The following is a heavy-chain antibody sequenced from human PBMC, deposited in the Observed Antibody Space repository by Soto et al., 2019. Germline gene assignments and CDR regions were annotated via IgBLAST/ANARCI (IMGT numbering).Heavy chain of an antibody. CDR1: GFTFSSYD. CDR3: ARAPYNWNYPNWFDP. V-gene: IGHV3-13*01. J-gene: IGHJ5*02. Sequence: GGSLRLSCAASGFTFSSYDVHWVRQATGKGLGWVSAIGTASDTYYADSVKGRFTISRDNAKNSLYLQMNSLRAEDTAVYYCARAPYNWNYPNWFDPWGQGTLVTVSS. D-gene: IGHD1-7*01. CDR2: IGTASDT.